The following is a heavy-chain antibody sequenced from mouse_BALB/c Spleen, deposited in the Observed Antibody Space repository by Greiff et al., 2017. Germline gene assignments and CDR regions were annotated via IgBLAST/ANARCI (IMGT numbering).Heavy chain of an antibody. Sequence: EVQLVESGGGLVKPGGSLKLSCAASGFTFSSYAMSWVRQTPEKRLEWVASISSGGSTYYPDSVKGRFTISRDNARNILYLQMSSLRSEDTAMYYCARGLVMDYWGQGTSVTVSS. CDR3: ARGLVMDY. J-gene: IGHJ4*01. CDR1: GFTFSSYA. CDR2: ISSGGST. V-gene: IGHV5-6-5*01.